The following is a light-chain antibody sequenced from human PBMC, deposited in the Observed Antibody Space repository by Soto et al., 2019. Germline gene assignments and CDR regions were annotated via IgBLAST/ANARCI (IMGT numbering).Light chain of an antibody. CDR3: QQSFTTRPT. CDR2: AAS. Sequence: DIPMTQSPSSLSASVGDRVTITCRASQSMSTYLNWYQQKPGKAPNLLIIAASSMQSGVPSRFSGSGSGTDFTLTISGLQPDDFASYYCQQSFTTRPTFGGGTKVEIK. V-gene: IGKV1-39*01. J-gene: IGKJ4*01. CDR1: QSMSTY.